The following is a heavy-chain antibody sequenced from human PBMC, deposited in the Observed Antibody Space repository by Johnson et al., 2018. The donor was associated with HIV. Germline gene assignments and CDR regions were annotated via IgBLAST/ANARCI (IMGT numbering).Heavy chain of an antibody. J-gene: IGHJ3*02. CDR2: ISYDGSNK. Sequence: QVQLVESGGGVVQPGRSLRLFCAASGFTFNSYAMHWVRQAPGKGLEWVAVISYDGSNKYYADSVKGRFTISRDNSKNTLYLQMNSLRAEDTAVYFCARAASQQQLKVPFDIWGQGTMVTVSS. CDR1: GFTFNSYA. CDR3: ARAASQQQLKVPFDI. V-gene: IGHV3-30-3*01. D-gene: IGHD6-13*01.